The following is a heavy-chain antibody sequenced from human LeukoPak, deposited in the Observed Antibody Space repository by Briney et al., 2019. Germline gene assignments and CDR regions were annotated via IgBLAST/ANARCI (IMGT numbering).Heavy chain of an antibody. V-gene: IGHV1-24*01. CDR3: TTRSGDFWSGFVN. CDR1: GNSLSELS. CDR2: FDPEEAKM. J-gene: IGHJ4*02. D-gene: IGHD3-3*01. Sequence: GASVTVSCKVSGNSLSELSIQWVRQAXGXGLECLGGFDPEEAKMVYAQNFQGRVTMTEXTSTQTAYMELSGLTSDDTAVYYCTTRSGDFWSGFVNWGQGTLVTVSS.